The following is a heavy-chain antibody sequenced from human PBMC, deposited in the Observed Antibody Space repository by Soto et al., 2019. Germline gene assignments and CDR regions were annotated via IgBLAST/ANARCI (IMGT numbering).Heavy chain of an antibody. CDR3: ARQGYTYGSGWFDT. V-gene: IGHV3-48*03. D-gene: IGHD5-18*01. CDR1: GFTFSSYE. CDR2: ISNSGGAI. J-gene: IGHJ5*02. Sequence: EVQLVESGGGLVQPGGSLRLSCAASGFTFSSYEMNWVRQAPEKGLEWVAYISNSGGAIYHADSVKGRFTISRDNARNSLYLQMNSLRAEDTAVYYCARQGYTYGSGWFDTWGQGTLVTVSS.